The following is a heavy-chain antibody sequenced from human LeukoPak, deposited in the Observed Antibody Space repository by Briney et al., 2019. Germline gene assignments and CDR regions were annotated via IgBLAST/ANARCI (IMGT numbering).Heavy chain of an antibody. CDR1: GFTFSGSA. J-gene: IGHJ4*02. CDR2: IRSKANSYAT. D-gene: IGHD1-7*01. CDR3: TRRRTRAPYYFDY. Sequence: GGSLRLSCAASGFTFSGSAMHWVRQASGKGLEWVGRIRSKANSYATAYAASVKGRFTISRDDSKNTAYLQMNSLKTEDTAVYYCTRRRTRAPYYFDYWGQGTLVTVSS. V-gene: IGHV3-73*01.